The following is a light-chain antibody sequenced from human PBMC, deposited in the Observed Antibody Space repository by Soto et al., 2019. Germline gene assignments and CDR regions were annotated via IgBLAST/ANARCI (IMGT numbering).Light chain of an antibody. CDR3: QQYGTSDT. J-gene: IGKJ1*01. CDR2: WAS. CDR1: QTVLYSSNNSNY. Sequence: PDSLAVFLCKMDTIPCMSIQTVLYSSNNSNYLAWYQQRLGQPPKLIFYWASTRESVVHDRFSGSGAGTDFTPTISRLQHEDAVLYYRQQYGTSDTFGQGTKVDIK. V-gene: IGKV4-1*01.